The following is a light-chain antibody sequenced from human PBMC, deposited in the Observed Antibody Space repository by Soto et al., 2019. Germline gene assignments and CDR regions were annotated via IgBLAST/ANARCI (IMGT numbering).Light chain of an antibody. CDR2: GNS. Sequence: QSVLTQPPSVSGAPGQGVTISCTGSSSNIGAGYDVHGYQQLPGTAPKLLIYGNSNRPSGFPDRFSGSKSGTSASLAITGLQAEDEADYYCQSYDSSLSGWVFGGGTKLTVL. CDR1: SSNIGAGYD. V-gene: IGLV1-40*01. J-gene: IGLJ3*02. CDR3: QSYDSSLSGWV.